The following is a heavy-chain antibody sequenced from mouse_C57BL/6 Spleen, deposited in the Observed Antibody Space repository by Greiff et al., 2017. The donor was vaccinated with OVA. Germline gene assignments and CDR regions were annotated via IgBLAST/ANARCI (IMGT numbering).Heavy chain of an antibody. V-gene: IGHV5-16*01. CDR1: GFTFSDYY. D-gene: IGHD3-2*02. Sequence: EVQRVESEGGLVQPGSSMKLSCTASGFTFSDYYMAWVRQVPEKGLEWVANINYDGSSTYYLDSLKSRFIISRDNAKNILYLQMSSLKSEDTATYYCAREEGSGYVAYGGQGTLVTVSA. CDR2: INYDGSST. J-gene: IGHJ3*01. CDR3: AREEGSGYVAY.